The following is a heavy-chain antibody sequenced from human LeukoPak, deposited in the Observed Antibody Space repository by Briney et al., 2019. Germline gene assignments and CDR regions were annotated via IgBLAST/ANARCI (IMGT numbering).Heavy chain of an antibody. CDR3: ARGRGYDSSLDAFDI. V-gene: IGHV3-30-3*01. D-gene: IGHD3-22*01. CDR1: TFIFSDYS. CDR2: ISYDGSNK. J-gene: IGHJ3*02. Sequence: GGSLRLSCAASTFIFSDYSMSWVRQAPGKGLEWVAVISYDGSNKYYADSVKGRFTISRDNSKNTLYLQMNSLRAEDTAVYYCARGRGYDSSLDAFDIWGQGTMVPVSS.